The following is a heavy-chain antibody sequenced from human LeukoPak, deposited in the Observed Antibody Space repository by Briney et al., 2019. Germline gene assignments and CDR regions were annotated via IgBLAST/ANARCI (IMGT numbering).Heavy chain of an antibody. CDR2: INPNSGGT. J-gene: IGHJ4*02. CDR3: AIGYSSGWDVAPFDY. D-gene: IGHD6-19*01. CDR1: GYTFTGYY. Sequence: GASVKVSCKASGYTFTGYYMHWVRQAPGQGLEWMGWINPNSGGTNYAQKFQGRVTMTRDTSISTAYMELSRLRSDDTAVYYCAIGYSSGWDVAPFDYWGQGTLVTVSS. V-gene: IGHV1-2*02.